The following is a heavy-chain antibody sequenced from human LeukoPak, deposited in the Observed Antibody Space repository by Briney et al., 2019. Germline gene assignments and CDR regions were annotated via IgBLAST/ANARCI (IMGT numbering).Heavy chain of an antibody. CDR1: GGSISGYY. Sequence: PSETLSLTCTVSGGSISGYYWSWIRQPPGKGLEWIGYIYYSGSSGSTNYNPSLRSRVTISADTSKNQFSLKPTSVTAADTAVYYCAGGGDGYQTRFDYWGQGTLLTVSS. CDR2: IYYSGSSGST. D-gene: IGHD5-24*01. V-gene: IGHV4-59*01. J-gene: IGHJ4*02. CDR3: AGGGDGYQTRFDY.